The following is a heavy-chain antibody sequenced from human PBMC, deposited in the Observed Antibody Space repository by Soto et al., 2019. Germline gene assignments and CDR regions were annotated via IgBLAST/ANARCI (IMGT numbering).Heavy chain of an antibody. CDR2: ISDDGDDN. D-gene: IGHD3-10*01. J-gene: IGHJ4*02. CDR1: GFSFSTFG. CDR3: AKGRGGPMDYRLDY. V-gene: IGHV3-30*18. Sequence: ESGGGVVQPGRSLRLSCAASGFSFSTFGMHWVRQVPGKGLEWVAVISDDGDDNRYARFAKGRFIISRDNSKNTLYLQMNSLRVEDTAVYFCAKGRGGPMDYRLDYWGQGVLVTVSS.